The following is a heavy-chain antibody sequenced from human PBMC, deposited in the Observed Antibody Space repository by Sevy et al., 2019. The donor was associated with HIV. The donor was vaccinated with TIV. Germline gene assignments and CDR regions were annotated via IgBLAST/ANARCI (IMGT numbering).Heavy chain of an antibody. D-gene: IGHD3-22*01. Sequence: ASVKVSCKVSGYTLTELSMHWVRQAPGKGLEWMGSFDTEDGETIYQQKFQGRVTLTEDTSTDTAYMELSSLRSEDTAVYYCATTKDYYDSSGYPFDYWGQGTLVTVSS. CDR2: FDTEDGET. V-gene: IGHV1-24*01. CDR1: GYTLTELS. J-gene: IGHJ4*02. CDR3: ATTKDYYDSSGYPFDY.